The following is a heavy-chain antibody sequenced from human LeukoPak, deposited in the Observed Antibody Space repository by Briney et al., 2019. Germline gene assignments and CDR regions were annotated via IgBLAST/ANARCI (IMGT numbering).Heavy chain of an antibody. CDR3: TRGYFSGWSDWFDP. J-gene: IGHJ5*02. CDR1: GDSINGFY. V-gene: IGHV4-59*01. CDR2: IYYSGST. Sequence: SETLSLTCTVSGDSINGFYWSWIRQPPGKGLEWIGYIYYSGSTNYNPSLKSRVTISVDTSKNQFSLKLSSVTAADTAVYYCTRGYFSGWSDWFDPWGQGTLVTVSS. D-gene: IGHD2-15*01.